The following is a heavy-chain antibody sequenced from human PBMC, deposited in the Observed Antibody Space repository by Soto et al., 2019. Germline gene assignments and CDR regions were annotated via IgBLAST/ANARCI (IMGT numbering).Heavy chain of an antibody. CDR1: GGTFSSYA. D-gene: IGHD3-3*01. CDR3: ASPGGITIFGVVAPASFDI. J-gene: IGHJ3*02. V-gene: IGHV1-69*01. Sequence: QVQLVQSGAEVKKPGSSVKVSCKASGGTFSSYAISWVRQSPGQGLEWMGGIITIFGTANYAQKFQGRVTITAGESTSTADMELSSLRSEDTAVYYCASPGGITIFGVVAPASFDIWGQGKMVTVSS. CDR2: IITIFGTA.